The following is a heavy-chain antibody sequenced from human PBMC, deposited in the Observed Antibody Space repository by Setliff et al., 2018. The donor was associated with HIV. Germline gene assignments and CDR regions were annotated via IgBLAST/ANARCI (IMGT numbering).Heavy chain of an antibody. CDR1: GYTFTYLF. Sequence: ASVKVSCKASGYTFTYLFIHWVRLAPGRGLEWVGLINPKTGDTSYAQKFQGRVTMTRDTSISTAYMELSNLRSDDTAVYYCARDIPHDYTFWSGSTRFDPWGQGTLVTVSS. CDR2: INPKTGDT. CDR3: ARDIPHDYTFWSGSTRFDP. J-gene: IGHJ5*02. D-gene: IGHD3-3*01. V-gene: IGHV1-2*02.